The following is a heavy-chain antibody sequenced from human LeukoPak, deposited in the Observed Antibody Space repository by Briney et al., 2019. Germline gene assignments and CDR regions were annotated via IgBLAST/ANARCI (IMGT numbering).Heavy chain of an antibody. D-gene: IGHD5-18*01. CDR1: GGSFSGYY. Sequence: SETLSLTCAVYGGSFSGYYWSWIRQPPGKGLEWIGEINHSGSTNYNPYHNRRGTITVDTSTNQFSLKLSSVTASDTAVYYCARHGEDTEQDAFDIWGQGTMVTVSS. CDR2: INHSGST. CDR3: ARHGEDTEQDAFDI. J-gene: IGHJ3*02. V-gene: IGHV4-34*01.